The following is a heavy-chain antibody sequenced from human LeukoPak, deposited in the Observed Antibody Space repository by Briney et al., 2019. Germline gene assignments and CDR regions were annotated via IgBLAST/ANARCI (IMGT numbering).Heavy chain of an antibody. J-gene: IGHJ3*02. CDR1: GFTFSNAW. CDR2: IKSKTDGGTT. Sequence: GGSLRLSCAASGFTFSNAWMSWVRQAPGKGLEWVGRIKSKTDGGTTDYAAPVKGRFTISRDDSKNTLYLQMNSLKTEDTAVYYCARDPYSSSWDDAFDIWGQGTMVTVSS. CDR3: ARDPYSSSWDDAFDI. D-gene: IGHD6-13*01. V-gene: IGHV3-15*01.